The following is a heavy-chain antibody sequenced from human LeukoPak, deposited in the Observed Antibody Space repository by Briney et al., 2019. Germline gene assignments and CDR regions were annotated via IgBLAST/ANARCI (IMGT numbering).Heavy chain of an antibody. J-gene: IGHJ6*03. CDR3: ARVSGSGSYYYYYYYMDV. V-gene: IGHV4-39*07. D-gene: IGHD3-10*01. Sequence: SETLSLTCTVSGGSISSSSYYWGWIRQPPGKGLEWIGSIYYSGSTNYNPSLKSRVTISVDTSKNQFSLKLSSVTAADTAVYYCARVSGSGSYYYYYYYMDVWGKGTTVTISS. CDR1: GGSISSSSYY. CDR2: IYYSGST.